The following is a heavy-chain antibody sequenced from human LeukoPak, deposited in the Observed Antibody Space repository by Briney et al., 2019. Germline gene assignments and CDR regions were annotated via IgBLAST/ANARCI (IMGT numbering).Heavy chain of an antibody. J-gene: IGHJ3*02. V-gene: IGHV3-74*01. CDR3: AKETQYQLLYGAFDI. CDR1: GFTFSDYW. D-gene: IGHD2-2*02. Sequence: GGSLRLSCAASGFTFSDYWMHWVRQTPGEGLVWVSRVNKDGTSTTYADSVKGRFTISRDNAKNSLYLQMNSLRAEDMALYYCAKETQYQLLYGAFDIWGQGTMVTVSS. CDR2: VNKDGTST.